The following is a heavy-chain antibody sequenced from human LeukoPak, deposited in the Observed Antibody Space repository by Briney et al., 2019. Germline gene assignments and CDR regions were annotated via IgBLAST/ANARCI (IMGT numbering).Heavy chain of an antibody. CDR3: ARGPLTYYDILTGGRYFDY. CDR2: INPNSGGT. CDR1: GYTFTGYY. Sequence: GASVKVSCKASGYTFTGYYMHWVRQAPGQGLEWMGWINPNSGGTNYAQKFQGRVTMTRDTSISTAYMELSRLRSDDTAVYYCARGPLTYYDILTGGRYFDYWGQGTLVTVSS. D-gene: IGHD3-9*01. V-gene: IGHV1-2*02. J-gene: IGHJ4*02.